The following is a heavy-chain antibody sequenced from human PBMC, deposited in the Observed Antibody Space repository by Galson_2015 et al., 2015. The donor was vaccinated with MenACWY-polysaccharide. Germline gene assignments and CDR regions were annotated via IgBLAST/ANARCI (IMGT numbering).Heavy chain of an antibody. CDR2: SLDSGRGT. D-gene: IGHD2-2*01. CDR1: GFTFGNHP. J-gene: IGHJ4*02. V-gene: IGHV3-23*01. CDR3: VKGLGYCPRASCYEDY. Sequence: SLRLSCAGSGFTFGNHPMNWVRQAPGKGLEWVSVSLDSGRGTYYADSVKGRFSISRDISKNTLYLQMNSLRVDDTAICYCVKGLGYCPRASCYEDYWGQGTLVTVSS.